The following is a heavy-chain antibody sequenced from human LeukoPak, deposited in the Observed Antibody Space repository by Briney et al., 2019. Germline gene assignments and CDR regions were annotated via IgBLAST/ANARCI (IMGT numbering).Heavy chain of an antibody. CDR2: ISAYNGNT. D-gene: IGHD3-22*01. Sequence: ASVKVSCKASGYTFTSYGISWVRQAPGQGLEWMGWISAYNGNTNYAQKLQGRVTMTTDTSTSTAYMELRSLRSDDTAVYYCASYYDSSGYYTSAHDAFDIWGQGTMVTVSS. CDR3: ASYYDSSGYYTSAHDAFDI. V-gene: IGHV1-18*01. J-gene: IGHJ3*02. CDR1: GYTFTSYG.